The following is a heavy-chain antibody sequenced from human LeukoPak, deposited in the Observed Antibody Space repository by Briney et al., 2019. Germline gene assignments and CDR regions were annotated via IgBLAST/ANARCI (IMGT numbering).Heavy chain of an antibody. CDR1: GGSFSGYY. Sequence: SETLSLTCVVYGGSFSGYYWSWIRQPPGKGLEWIGDINDSGSTNYNPSLKSRVTISVDTSKNQLSLKLISVTAADTAVYYCAKSNGYGLIDIWGQGTMVTVSS. CDR3: AKSNGYGLIDI. V-gene: IGHV4-34*01. CDR2: INDSGST. D-gene: IGHD3-22*01. J-gene: IGHJ3*02.